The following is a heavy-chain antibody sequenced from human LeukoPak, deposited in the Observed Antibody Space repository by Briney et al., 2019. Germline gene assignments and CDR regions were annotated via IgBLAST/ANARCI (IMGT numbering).Heavy chain of an antibody. CDR3: ARPRHTIFGVVIAYDAFDI. CDR1: GGSISSSSYY. V-gene: IGHV4-39*01. Sequence: SETLSLTCTVSGGSISSSSYYWGRIRQPPGKGLEWIGSIYYSGSTYYNPSLKSRVTISVDTSKNQFSLKLSSVTAADTAVYYCARPRHTIFGVVIAYDAFDIWGQGTMVTVSS. D-gene: IGHD3-3*01. CDR2: IYYSGST. J-gene: IGHJ3*02.